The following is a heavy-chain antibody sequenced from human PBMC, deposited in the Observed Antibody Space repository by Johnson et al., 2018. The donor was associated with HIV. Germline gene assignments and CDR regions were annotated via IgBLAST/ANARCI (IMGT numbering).Heavy chain of an antibody. CDR3: AREGWERWGAFDI. J-gene: IGHJ3*02. Sequence: VQLVESGGGLVQPGGSLRLSCAASGFTFSSYWMSWVRQAPGKGLEWVANIKQDGSEKYSVDSVKGRFTISRDNAKNSLYLQMNSLRAGDTAVYYCAREGWERWGAFDIWGQETMVTVSS. D-gene: IGHD1-26*01. CDR1: GFTFSSYW. V-gene: IGHV3-7*01. CDR2: IKQDGSEK.